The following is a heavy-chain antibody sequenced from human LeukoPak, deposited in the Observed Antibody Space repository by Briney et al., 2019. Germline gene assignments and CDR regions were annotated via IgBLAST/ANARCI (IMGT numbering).Heavy chain of an antibody. V-gene: IGHV4-59*08. Sequence: SETLSLTCTVSGGSISSYYWSWIRQPPGKGLEWIGYIYYSGSTNYNPSLKSRVTISVDTSKNQFSLKLSSVTAADTAVYYCARHPQIVGATKYFDYWGQGTLVTVSS. CDR2: IYYSGST. CDR3: ARHPQIVGATKYFDY. D-gene: IGHD1-26*01. CDR1: GGSISSYY. J-gene: IGHJ4*02.